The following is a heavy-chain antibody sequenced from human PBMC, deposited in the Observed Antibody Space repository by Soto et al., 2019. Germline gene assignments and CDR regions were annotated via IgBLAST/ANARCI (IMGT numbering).Heavy chain of an antibody. V-gene: IGHV1-3*01. D-gene: IGHD2-15*01. CDR1: GYTFTSYA. CDR2: INAGNGNT. Sequence: ASVKVSCKASGYTFTSYAMHWVRQAPGQRLEWMGWINAGNGNTKYSQKFQGRVTITRDTSASTAYMELSSLRSEDTAVYYCARDPGSGDLYYYYYGMHVWGQGTTVTVSS. CDR3: ARDPGSGDLYYYYYGMHV. J-gene: IGHJ6*02.